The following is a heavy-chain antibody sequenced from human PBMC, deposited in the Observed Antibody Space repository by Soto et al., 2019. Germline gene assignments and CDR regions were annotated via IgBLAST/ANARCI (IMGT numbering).Heavy chain of an antibody. J-gene: IGHJ5*02. Sequence: QVQLVQSGAEVKKPGASVKVSCKASGYTFTSYDINWVRQATGQGPEWMGWMNPNSGNTGYAQKFQGRVTMTRNTSISTAYRELSSLRSEDTAVYYCARIKYSSSWYNWFDPWGQGTLVTVSS. CDR1: GYTFTSYD. V-gene: IGHV1-8*01. D-gene: IGHD6-13*01. CDR3: ARIKYSSSWYNWFDP. CDR2: MNPNSGNT.